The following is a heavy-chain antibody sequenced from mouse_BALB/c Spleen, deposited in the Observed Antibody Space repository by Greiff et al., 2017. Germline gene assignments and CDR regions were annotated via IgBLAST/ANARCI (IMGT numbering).Heavy chain of an antibody. Sequence: EVKLMESGPELVKPGASVKVSCKASGYAFTSYNMYWVKQSHGKSLEWIGYIDPYNGGTSYNQKFKGKATLTVDKSSSTAYMHLNSLTSEDSAVYYCANYGNYGRYAMDYWGQGTSVTVSS. V-gene: IGHV1S135*01. CDR2: IDPYNGGT. CDR1: GYAFTSYN. CDR3: ANYGNYGRYAMDY. D-gene: IGHD2-1*01. J-gene: IGHJ4*01.